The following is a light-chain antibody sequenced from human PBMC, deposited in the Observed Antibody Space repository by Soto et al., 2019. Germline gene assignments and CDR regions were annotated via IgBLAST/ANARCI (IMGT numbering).Light chain of an antibody. Sequence: EIVLTQSPATLSLSPGERATLSCRASQSVRSYLAWYQQKPGQAPRRLIYDASNRATGIPARFSGSGSGTDFTLTISSLEPEDFAVYYCQQRSNWLLTFGQGTRLEIK. V-gene: IGKV3-11*01. CDR1: QSVRSY. CDR3: QQRSNWLLT. J-gene: IGKJ5*01. CDR2: DAS.